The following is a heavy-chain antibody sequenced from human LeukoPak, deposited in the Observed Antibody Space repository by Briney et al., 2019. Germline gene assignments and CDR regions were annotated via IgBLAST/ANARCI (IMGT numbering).Heavy chain of an antibody. Sequence: GGSLRLSCAASGFTFSSYGMHWVRQAPGKGLEWVAFIRYDGSNKYYADSVKGRFTISRDNSKNTLYLQMNSLRAEDTAVYYCAKDRAGGSYDPTDAFDIWGQGTMVTVSS. V-gene: IGHV3-30*02. CDR3: AKDRAGGSYDPTDAFDI. J-gene: IGHJ3*02. CDR2: IRYDGSNK. CDR1: GFTFSSYG. D-gene: IGHD1-26*01.